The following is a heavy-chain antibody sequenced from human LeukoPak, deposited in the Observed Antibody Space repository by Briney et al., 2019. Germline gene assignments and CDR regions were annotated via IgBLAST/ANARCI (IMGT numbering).Heavy chain of an antibody. V-gene: IGHV4-59*01. J-gene: IGHJ6*03. D-gene: IGHD1-14*01. Sequence: SETLSLTCAVYGGSFSGYYRSWIRQPPGKGLEWIGYIYYSETTNYNPSFKSRVTIPVDTSKNQFSLKLNSVTAADTAVYYCARFPGGAEYRHYYYMDVWGKGTTVTVSS. CDR1: GGSFSGYY. CDR2: IYYSETT. CDR3: ARFPGGAEYRHYYYMDV.